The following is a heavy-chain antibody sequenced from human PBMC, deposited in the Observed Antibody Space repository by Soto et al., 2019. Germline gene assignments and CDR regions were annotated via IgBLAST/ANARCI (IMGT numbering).Heavy chain of an antibody. V-gene: IGHV1-2*02. CDR3: ARVGYSYAPECFDY. Sequence: GASVKVSCKASGYTFTGYHMHWVRQAPGQGLAWMGWINSNSGGTNYAQKFQGRVTMTRDTSISTAYMELSSLRSDDTAVYYCARVGYSYAPECFDYWGQGTLVTVSS. CDR2: INSNSGGT. J-gene: IGHJ4*02. CDR1: GYTFTGYH. D-gene: IGHD5-18*01.